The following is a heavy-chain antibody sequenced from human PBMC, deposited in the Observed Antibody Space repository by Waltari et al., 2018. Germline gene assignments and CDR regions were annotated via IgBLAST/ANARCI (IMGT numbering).Heavy chain of an antibody. CDR3: VGWNDPINS. D-gene: IGHD1-1*01. J-gene: IGHJ4*02. CDR1: GFAISRFW. V-gene: IGHV3-7*01. Sequence: EAPLVQSGVGLVQPGGSLTLSCAASGFAISRFWMTWIRQAPGQGLQWVAHIGPDGSDKYYVDSVKGRFTISRDNAENSLLLQMSSLRVEDTALYYCVGWNDPINSWGQGTLVAVSS. CDR2: IGPDGSDK.